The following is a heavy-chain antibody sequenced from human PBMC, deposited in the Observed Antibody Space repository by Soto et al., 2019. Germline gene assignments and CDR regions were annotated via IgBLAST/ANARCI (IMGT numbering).Heavy chain of an antibody. CDR3: ARLPGDHVSDSYFDY. V-gene: IGHV3-48*01. CDR1: GFTFSTYN. Sequence: EVQLVESGGGLVQPGGSLRLSCAASGFTFSTYNMNWVRQAPGKGLEWLAYISSSGGTIYYADSVKVRFTISRDNAKNSLYLQMNSLRVEDTAVYYCARLPGDHVSDSYFDYWGQGTLVTVSS. J-gene: IGHJ4*02. D-gene: IGHD3-10*01. CDR2: ISSSGGTI.